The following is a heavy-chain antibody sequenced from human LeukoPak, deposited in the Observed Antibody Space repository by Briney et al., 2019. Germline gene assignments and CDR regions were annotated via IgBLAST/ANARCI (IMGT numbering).Heavy chain of an antibody. CDR3: ARDSGISTVVTAYGWFDP. CDR2: MNPISGDT. J-gene: IGHJ5*02. Sequence: GASVEVSCKASGYTFTSYDVNWVRQATGQGLEWMGWMNPISGDTGYALKFQGRVTMSRNTSISTAYMELGSLRSDDTAVYYCARDSGISTVVTAYGWFDPWGQGTLVTVSS. D-gene: IGHD4-23*01. CDR1: GYTFTSYD. V-gene: IGHV1-8*01.